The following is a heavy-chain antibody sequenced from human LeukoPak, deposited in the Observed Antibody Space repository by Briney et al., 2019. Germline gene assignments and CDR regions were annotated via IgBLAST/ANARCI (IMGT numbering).Heavy chain of an antibody. D-gene: IGHD3-3*01. CDR1: GFTFSSYW. V-gene: IGHV3-7*01. CDR3: ASRYLLEWLPNDAFDI. J-gene: IGHJ3*02. CDR2: IKQDGSEK. Sequence: PGGSLRLSCAASGFTFSSYWMSWVRQAPGKGLEWVANIKQDGSEKYYVDSVKGRFTISRDNAKNSLYLQMNSLRAEDTAVYYCASRYLLEWLPNDAFDIWGQGTMVTVSS.